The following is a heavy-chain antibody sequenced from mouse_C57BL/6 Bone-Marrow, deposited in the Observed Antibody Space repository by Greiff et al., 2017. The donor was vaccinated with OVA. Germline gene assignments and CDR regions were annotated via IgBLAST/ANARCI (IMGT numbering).Heavy chain of an antibody. D-gene: IGHD1-1*01. CDR1: GFNIKDDY. CDR3: STPPPIYYYDGHWYFDV. Sequence: EVQLQQSGAELVRPGASVKLSCTASGFNIKDDYMHWVKQRPEQGLEWIGWIDPENGDTEYASKFQGKATITADTSSHTAYLQLSSLTSSDAAVFYCSTPPPIYYYDGHWYFDVWGTGTTVTVSS. J-gene: IGHJ1*03. V-gene: IGHV14-4*01. CDR2: IDPENGDT.